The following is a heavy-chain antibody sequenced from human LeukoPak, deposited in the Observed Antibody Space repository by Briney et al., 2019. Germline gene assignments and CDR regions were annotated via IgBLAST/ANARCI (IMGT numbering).Heavy chain of an antibody. CDR1: GGSMSNYY. V-gene: IGHV4-59*01. CDR2: VFYSGNT. Sequence: SETLSLTCTVSGGSMSNYYWSWIRQSPGKGLEWVGYVFYSGNTKYNPSHWSRVTISVDTSKKQFSLNLSSVTAADTAVYYCARDPGYTYGYYFDFWGQGTLVTVSS. D-gene: IGHD5-18*01. J-gene: IGHJ4*02. CDR3: ARDPGYTYGYYFDF.